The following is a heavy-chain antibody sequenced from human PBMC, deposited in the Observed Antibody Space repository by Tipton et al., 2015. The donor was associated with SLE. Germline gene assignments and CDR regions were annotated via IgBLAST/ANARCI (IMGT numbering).Heavy chain of an antibody. CDR2: ISYDGSNE. V-gene: IGHV3-30-3*01. Sequence: SLRLSCVASGFTFSRNAMHWVRQAPGKGLEWVAFISYDGSNESYADSVKGRFTISRDNSKNTVSLQMNSLRAEDTAVYYCARDEDYGDSYFDYWGQGTLVTVSS. D-gene: IGHD4-17*01. CDR3: ARDEDYGDSYFDY. CDR1: GFTFSRNA. J-gene: IGHJ4*02.